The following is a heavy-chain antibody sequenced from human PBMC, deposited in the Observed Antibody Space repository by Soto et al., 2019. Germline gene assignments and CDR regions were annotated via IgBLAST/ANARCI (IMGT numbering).Heavy chain of an antibody. J-gene: IGHJ6*02. D-gene: IGHD2-15*01. CDR3: ARAGCSGGSCYSEIRYCYYGMDV. CDR2: ISAYNGNT. CDR1: GYTFTSYG. V-gene: IGHV1-18*01. Sequence: QVPLVQSGAEVKKPGASVKVSCKASGYTFTSYGISWVRQAPGQGLEWMGWISAYNGNTNYAQKLQGRVTMTTDTSTSTAYMELRSLRSDDTAVYYCARAGCSGGSCYSEIRYCYYGMDVWGQGTTVTVSS.